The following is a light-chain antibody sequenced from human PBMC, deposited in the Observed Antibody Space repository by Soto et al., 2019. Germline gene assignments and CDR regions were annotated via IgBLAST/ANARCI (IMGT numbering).Light chain of an antibody. CDR3: HQYDNLPFT. J-gene: IGKJ3*01. V-gene: IGKV1-33*01. Sequence: DLQMTQSPSSLSASVGDRVTITCQASQDISNYLNWFQQKPGKAPKLLIYDASNLETAVPSRFSGSGTGTEFTFTISSLQHEDIAKYYCHQYDNLPFTFGPGTKVDIK. CDR2: DAS. CDR1: QDISNY.